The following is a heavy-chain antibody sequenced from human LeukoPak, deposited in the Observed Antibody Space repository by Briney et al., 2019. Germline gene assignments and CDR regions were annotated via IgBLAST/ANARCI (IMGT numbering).Heavy chain of an antibody. CDR2: INANSGTT. CDR3: AKPISGGLAVTADWFHP. V-gene: IGHV3-23*01. D-gene: IGHD6-19*01. J-gene: IGHJ5*01. CDR1: GLTVSSHY. Sequence: GGSLRLSCAASGLTVSSHYMSWLRQPPGKGLEWVSTINANSGTTSYAASVRGRFTISRDNSKNTLYLQLNTLRADDTATYYCAKPISGGLAVTADWFHPWGQGTLVVVSS.